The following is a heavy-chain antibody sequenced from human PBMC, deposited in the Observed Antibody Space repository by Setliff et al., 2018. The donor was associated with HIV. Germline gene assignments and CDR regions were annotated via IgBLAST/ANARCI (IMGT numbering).Heavy chain of an antibody. J-gene: IGHJ4*02. V-gene: IGHV4-39*02. CDR3: AREYSSGWYFDY. CDR1: GFAFSSSE. Sequence: GSLRLSCAASGFAFSSSEMNWVRQPPGKGLEWIGSIYYSGSTYYNPSLKSRVTISVDTSKNQFSLKLSPVTAADTAVYYCAREYSSGWYFDYWGQGTLVTVSS. D-gene: IGHD6-19*01. CDR2: IYYSGST.